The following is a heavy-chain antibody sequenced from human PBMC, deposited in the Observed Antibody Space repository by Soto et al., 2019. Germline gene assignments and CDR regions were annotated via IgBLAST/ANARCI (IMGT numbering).Heavy chain of an antibody. Sequence: GGSLRLSCAASGYTFSSYWMHWVRQAPGKGLVWVSRVNGDGSSTSYADPVKGRFTISRDNAKNTVHLQMDSLRAEDTAVYYCARVMANLLWYFDYWGQGTLVTVSS. V-gene: IGHV3-74*01. CDR3: ARVMANLLWYFDY. J-gene: IGHJ4*02. CDR1: GYTFSSYW. CDR2: VNGDGSST. D-gene: IGHD2-8*01.